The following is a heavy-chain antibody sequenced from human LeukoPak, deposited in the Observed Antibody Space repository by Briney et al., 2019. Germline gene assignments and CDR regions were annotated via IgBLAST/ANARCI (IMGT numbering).Heavy chain of an antibody. Sequence: VASAKVSSKPPRYTFTSSSISTVRQTPQQGLEGMGSISAYNGNTNYAQKLQGRVTITTDTSTSTAYMELRSLRSDDTAVYYCARDRELELPYYFDYWGQGTLVTVSS. J-gene: IGHJ4*02. V-gene: IGHV1-18*01. CDR3: ARDRELELPYYFDY. CDR2: ISAYNGNT. CDR1: RYTFTSSS. D-gene: IGHD1-7*01.